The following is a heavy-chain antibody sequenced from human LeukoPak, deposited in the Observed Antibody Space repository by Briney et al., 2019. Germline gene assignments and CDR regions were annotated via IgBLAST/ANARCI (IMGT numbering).Heavy chain of an antibody. CDR2: LSNSGDSR. V-gene: IGHV3-23*01. CDR1: GFTFSSYA. J-gene: IGHJ4*02. Sequence: PGGSLRLSCAASGFTFSSYAMSWVRQAPGKGLEWVSGLSNSGDSRYYADSVQGRFTISRDNSKNTLYLQMNSLRAEDTAVYYCAKGTMIVVLDGNWGQGTLVTVSS. CDR3: AKGTMIVVLDGN. D-gene: IGHD3-22*01.